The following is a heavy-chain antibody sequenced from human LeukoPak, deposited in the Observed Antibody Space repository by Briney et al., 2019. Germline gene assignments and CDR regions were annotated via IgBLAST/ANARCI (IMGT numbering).Heavy chain of an antibody. CDR1: GGSISSYY. V-gene: IGHV4-59*01. CDR2: IYYSGST. D-gene: IGHD6-19*01. CDR3: AKGDQLPAAGGSGWYTAFDY. Sequence: SETLSLTCTVSGGSISSYYWSWIRQPPGKGLEWIGYIYYSGSTNYNPSLKSRVTISVDTSKNQFSLKLSSVTAADTAVYYCAKGDQLPAAGGSGWYTAFDYWGQGTLVTVSS. J-gene: IGHJ4*02.